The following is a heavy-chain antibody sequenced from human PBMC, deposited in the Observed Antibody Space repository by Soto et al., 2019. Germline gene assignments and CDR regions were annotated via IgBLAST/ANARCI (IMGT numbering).Heavy chain of an antibody. J-gene: IGHJ5*02. D-gene: IGHD2-15*01. Sequence: GGSLRLSCAASGFTLSSKWMHWVRQTPGKGLVWVSRMNPDGSITQYADSAKGRFTISRDNTKNTLYLQMDSLRVEDTAVYYCVKEGYWSLEPWGQGTLVTVSS. CDR2: MNPDGSIT. V-gene: IGHV3-74*03. CDR3: VKEGYWSLEP. CDR1: GFTLSSKW.